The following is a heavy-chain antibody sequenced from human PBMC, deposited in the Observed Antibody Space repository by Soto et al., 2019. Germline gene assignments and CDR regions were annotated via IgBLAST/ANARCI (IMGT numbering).Heavy chain of an antibody. D-gene: IGHD4-17*01. J-gene: IGHJ5*02. V-gene: IGHV4-4*07. Sequence: SETLSLTCTVSGGSISSYYWSWIRQPAGKGLEWIGRIYTSGSTNYNPSLKSRVTMSVDTSKNQFSLKLSSVTAADTAVYYCARWHDYGAEQNWFDPWGQGTLVTVSS. CDR3: ARWHDYGAEQNWFDP. CDR2: IYTSGST. CDR1: GGSISSYY.